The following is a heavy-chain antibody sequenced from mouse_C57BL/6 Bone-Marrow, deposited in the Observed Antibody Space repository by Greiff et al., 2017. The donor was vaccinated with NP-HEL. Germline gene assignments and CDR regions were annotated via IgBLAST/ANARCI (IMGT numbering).Heavy chain of an antibody. Sequence: DVQLVESGGDLVKPGGSLKLSCAASGFTFSSYGMSWVRQTPDKRLEWVATISSGGSYTYYPDSVKGRFTISRDNAKNTLYLQMSSMKAEDTAMYYCARHHSNPWYFDGWGTGTTVTVSS. V-gene: IGHV5-6*01. CDR1: GFTFSSYG. J-gene: IGHJ1*03. D-gene: IGHD2-5*01. CDR3: ARHHSNPWYFDG. CDR2: ISSGGSYT.